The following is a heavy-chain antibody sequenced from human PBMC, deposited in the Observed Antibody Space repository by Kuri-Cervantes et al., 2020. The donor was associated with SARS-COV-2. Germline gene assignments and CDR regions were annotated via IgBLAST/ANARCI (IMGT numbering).Heavy chain of an antibody. J-gene: IGHJ4*02. V-gene: IGHV1-3*01. CDR3: AASSWRYCTVSTCFPNTPFDS. CDR1: GYNFTTYA. Sequence: ASVKVSCKASGYNFTTYAMHWVRQAPGQGLEWMGWINAGNDDTKYSQKFQGRVTITRDTSATTAYMDLRSLRSDDTAVYYCAASSWRYCTVSTCFPNTPFDSWGQGTLVTVSS. CDR2: INAGNDDT. D-gene: IGHD2-8*02.